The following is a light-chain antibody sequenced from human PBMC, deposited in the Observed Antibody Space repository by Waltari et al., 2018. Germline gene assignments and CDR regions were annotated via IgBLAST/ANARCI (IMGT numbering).Light chain of an antibody. CDR2: DLT. CDR1: SSDVGGYMY. V-gene: IGLV2-11*01. J-gene: IGLJ1*01. Sequence: QSALTQPRSVSGSPGQSVTISCTGTSSDVGGYMYVSWYQQRPGQAPKLLIYDLTYRPSGVPDRFSGSKSDNTASLTISGLQAEDEADYYCCSYADGNTYLFGTGTFVTVL. CDR3: CSYADGNTYL.